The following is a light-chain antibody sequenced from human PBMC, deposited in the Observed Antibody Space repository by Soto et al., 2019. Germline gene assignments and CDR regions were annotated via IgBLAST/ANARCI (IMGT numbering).Light chain of an antibody. Sequence: DIPMTQSPSTPSGSVGDRVTITCRASQGINPFLAWYQKKAGKAPKIVIYAASTLQSGVPSRFSGSGSGTDFNLTITSLQTEDSATYYCQQSSSTPLTFGGGTKVDIK. V-gene: IGKV1-39*01. CDR1: QGINPF. CDR2: AAS. J-gene: IGKJ4*01. CDR3: QQSSSTPLT.